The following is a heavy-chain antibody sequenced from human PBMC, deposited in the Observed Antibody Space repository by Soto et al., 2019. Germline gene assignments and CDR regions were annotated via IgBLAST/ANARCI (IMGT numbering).Heavy chain of an antibody. CDR3: ARAGGLGAVAADY. Sequence: QLQLQESGSGLVKPSQTLSLTCAVSGGSISSGGYSWSWIRQPPGKGVEWIGYIYHRGSTYYNPSRNSRVTISVDRSKNQFSLKLSSVTAADTAVYYCARAGGLGAVAADYWGQGTLVTVSS. D-gene: IGHD6-19*01. V-gene: IGHV4-30-2*01. CDR1: GGSISSGGYS. J-gene: IGHJ4*02. CDR2: IYHRGST.